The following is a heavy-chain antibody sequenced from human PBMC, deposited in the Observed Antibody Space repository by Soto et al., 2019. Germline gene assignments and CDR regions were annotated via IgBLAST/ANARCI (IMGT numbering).Heavy chain of an antibody. V-gene: IGHV3-30*18. CDR1: GFTFSSYG. D-gene: IGHD1-26*01. J-gene: IGHJ4*02. CDR2: ISYDGSNK. Sequence: TGGSLRLSCAASGFTFSSYGMHWVRQAPGKGLEWVAVISYDGSNKYYADSVKGRFTISRDNSKNTLYLQMNSLRAEDTAVYYCAKDRDSGSLDYWGQGTLVTVSS. CDR3: AKDRDSGSLDY.